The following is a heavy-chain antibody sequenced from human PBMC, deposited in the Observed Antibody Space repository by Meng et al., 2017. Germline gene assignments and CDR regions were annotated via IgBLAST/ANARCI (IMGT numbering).Heavy chain of an antibody. CDR2: INPSGGST. D-gene: IGHD2-2*01. J-gene: IGHJ3*02. V-gene: IGHV1-46*01. Sequence: ASVKVSCKASGYTFTSYYMHWVRQAPGQGLEWMGIINPSGGSTSYAQKFQGGVTMTRDTSTSTVYMELSSLRSEDTAVYYCAREGYCSSTSCYAFDIWGQGTMVTVSS. CDR3: AREGYCSSTSCYAFDI. CDR1: GYTFTSYY.